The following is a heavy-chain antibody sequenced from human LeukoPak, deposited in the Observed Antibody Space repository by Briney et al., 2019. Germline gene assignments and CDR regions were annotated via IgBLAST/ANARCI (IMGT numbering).Heavy chain of an antibody. CDR1: GFTFSSYA. Sequence: PGGSLRLSCAASGFTFSSYAMSWVRQAPGKGLEWVSAISGSGGSTYYADSVKGRLTIPRDNSKNTLYLQMNSLRAEDTAVYYCAKVFGVAVAGTLDYWGQGTLVTVSS. CDR2: ISGSGGST. J-gene: IGHJ4*02. V-gene: IGHV3-23*01. CDR3: AKVFGVAVAGTLDY. D-gene: IGHD6-19*01.